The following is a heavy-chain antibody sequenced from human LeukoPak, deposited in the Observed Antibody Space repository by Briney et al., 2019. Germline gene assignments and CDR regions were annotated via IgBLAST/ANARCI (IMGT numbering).Heavy chain of an antibody. CDR3: TRGSIAYYYMDV. V-gene: IGHV4-61*01. J-gene: IGHJ6*03. Sequence: PSQTLSLTCAVSGGSLSSGTYYWSWIRQPPGKGLEWIGNIYYSGSTNYNPSLKSRVTISVDTSKNQFSLKLSSVTAADTAVYCCTRGSIAYYYMDVWGKGTTVTISS. D-gene: IGHD3-22*01. CDR2: IYYSGST. CDR1: GGSLSSGTYY.